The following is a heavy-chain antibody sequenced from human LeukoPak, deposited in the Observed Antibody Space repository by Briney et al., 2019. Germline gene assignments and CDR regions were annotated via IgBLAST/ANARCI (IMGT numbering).Heavy chain of an antibody. CDR2: IYIGGST. D-gene: IGHD2-2*01. CDR1: GFTVSTNY. V-gene: IGHV3-66*01. J-gene: IGHJ3*02. CDR3: ARDICSSTSCYDAFDI. Sequence: GGSLRLSCAASGFTVSTNYMSWVRQAPGKGLEWVSVIYIGGSTHYADSVKGRFTISRDNAKNSLYLQMNSLRAEDTAVYYCARDICSSTSCYDAFDIWGQGTMVTVSS.